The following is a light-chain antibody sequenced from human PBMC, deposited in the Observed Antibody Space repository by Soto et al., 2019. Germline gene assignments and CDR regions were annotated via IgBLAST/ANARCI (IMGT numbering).Light chain of an antibody. CDR1: SSDVGEENY. J-gene: IGLJ3*02. CDR3: AAWDDSLNGRV. CDR2: EVS. V-gene: IGLV2-8*01. Sequence: QSVLTQPPSASGSPGQSVTITCSGTSSDVGEENYVSWYQQHPGKVPKLILYEVSKRPSGVPDRFSGSRSGNTASLTVSGLQAEDEADYYCAAWDDSLNGRVFGGGTKLTVL.